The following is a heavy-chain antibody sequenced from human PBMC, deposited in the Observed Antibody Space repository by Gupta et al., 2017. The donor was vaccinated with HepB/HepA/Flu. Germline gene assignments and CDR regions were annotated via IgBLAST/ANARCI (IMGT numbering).Heavy chain of an antibody. CDR1: GFTFSDNA. J-gene: IGHJ6*03. Sequence: EVDLLESGGGLVQPGGSLRLSCAASGFTFSDNAMNWVRQAPGKGLEWVSGIGSDMYAHYVDSVGGRFTISRDNSKNTLYLQINGLRAEDTATYYCAKDVHFWSAMDVWGKGTTVTV. CDR3: AKDVHFWSAMDV. V-gene: IGHV3-23*01. D-gene: IGHD3-3*02. CDR2: IGSDMYA.